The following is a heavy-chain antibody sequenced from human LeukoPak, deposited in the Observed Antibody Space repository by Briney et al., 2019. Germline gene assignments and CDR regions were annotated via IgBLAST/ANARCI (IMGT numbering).Heavy chain of an antibody. J-gene: IGHJ5*02. CDR1: ASTFSTHW. Sequence: PGRSLRLSSADYASTFSTHWVSWVRQAARKGLEWVANIIQDGSEKYYVGSVKGRFTISRDNAKKSLYLQMSSLRGEDTAVYYCARDPLGPWGQGTLVTVSS. V-gene: IGHV3-7*04. CDR2: IIQDGSEK. CDR3: ARDPLGP.